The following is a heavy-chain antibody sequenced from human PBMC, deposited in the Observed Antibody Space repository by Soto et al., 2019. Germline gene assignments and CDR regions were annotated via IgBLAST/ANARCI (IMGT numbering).Heavy chain of an antibody. CDR2: MNPNSGNT. CDR3: ARVGYSYGYGSYYYYYGMDV. D-gene: IGHD5-18*01. J-gene: IGHJ6*02. Sequence: ASVKVSCKASGYTFTSYDINWVRQATAQGLEWMGWMNPNSGNTGYAQKFQGRVTMTRNTSISTAYMELSSLRSEDTAVYYCARVGYSYGYGSYYYYYGMDVWGQGTTVTVSS. V-gene: IGHV1-8*01. CDR1: GYTFTSYD.